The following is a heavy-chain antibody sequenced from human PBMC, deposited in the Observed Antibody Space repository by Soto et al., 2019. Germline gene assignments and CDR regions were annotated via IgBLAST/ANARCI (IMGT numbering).Heavy chain of an antibody. CDR1: GFTVSSNY. V-gene: IGHV3-66*01. CDR2: IYSGGST. J-gene: IGHJ5*02. CDR3: ARENCGDSDNWFDP. D-gene: IGHD4-17*01. Sequence: GGSLRLSCAASGFTVSSNYMSWVRQAPGKGLEWVSVIYSGGSTYYADSVKGRFTISRDNSKNTLYLQMNSLRAEDTAVYYCARENCGDSDNWFDPWGQGTLVTVYS.